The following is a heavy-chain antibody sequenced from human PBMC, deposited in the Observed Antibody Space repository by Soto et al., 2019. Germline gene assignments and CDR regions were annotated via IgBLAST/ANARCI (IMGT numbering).Heavy chain of an antibody. J-gene: IGHJ4*02. CDR1: GGSFSGYY. CDR3: ATSYGNAWYTY. CDR2: INHSGST. Sequence: PSETLSLTCAVYGGSFSGYYRSWIRQPPGKGLEWIGEINHSGSTNYNPSLKSRVTISVDTSKNQFSLKLSSVTAAYTAVYYCATSYGNAWYTYWGQGTQVTVSS. V-gene: IGHV4-34*01. D-gene: IGHD6-13*01.